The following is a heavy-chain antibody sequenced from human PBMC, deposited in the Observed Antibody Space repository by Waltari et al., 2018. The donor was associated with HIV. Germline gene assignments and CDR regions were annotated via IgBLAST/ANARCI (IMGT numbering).Heavy chain of an antibody. J-gene: IGHJ3*02. CDR3: VREGPDIDPDYDAFDI. V-gene: IGHV3-74*01. Sequence: EVQLVESGGGLVQPGGSLRLSCAASGFTFSNYWMHWVRQAPGKGLVWVSRVNSDWNSINYADSVKGRFNISRDNAKNTLYLQMNSLRAEDTAVYYCVREGPDIDPDYDAFDIWGQGTMVTVSS. CDR1: GFTFSNYW. CDR2: VNSDWNSI. D-gene: IGHD4-17*01.